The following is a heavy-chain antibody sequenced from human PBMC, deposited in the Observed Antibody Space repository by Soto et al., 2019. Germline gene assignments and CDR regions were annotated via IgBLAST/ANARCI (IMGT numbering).Heavy chain of an antibody. CDR3: AKKRLEQQLTPIDY. D-gene: IGHD6-13*01. J-gene: IGHJ4*02. V-gene: IGHV3-23*01. CDR1: GFTFSNYA. CDR2: ISNSGGST. Sequence: PGGSLRLSCAASGFTFSNYAMSWVRQAPGKGLEWVSAISNSGGSTYYAVSVKGRFTISRDNSKNTLYLQMNSLRAEDTAVYYCAKKRLEQQLTPIDYWGQGTLVTVSS.